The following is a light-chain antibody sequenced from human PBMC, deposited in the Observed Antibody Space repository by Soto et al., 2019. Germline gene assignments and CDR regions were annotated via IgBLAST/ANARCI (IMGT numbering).Light chain of an antibody. CDR2: RAS. CDR3: QQYGSSPST. Sequence: EIVLTQSPGTLSLSLGERATLSCRASQSVSSDYVAWYRQKPGQVPTVLIYRASTRATGIPDRFSGSGSGTDFTLTISRLEPEDFAVYYCQQYGSSPSTFGQGTKV. J-gene: IGKJ1*01. V-gene: IGKV3-20*01. CDR1: QSVSSDY.